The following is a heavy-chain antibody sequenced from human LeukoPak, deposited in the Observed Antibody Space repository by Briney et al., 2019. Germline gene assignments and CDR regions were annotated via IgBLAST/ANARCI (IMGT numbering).Heavy chain of an antibody. CDR2: IYYSGST. CDR3: ARSIRGYSSGWYYFDY. Sequence: SETLSLTCTVSGGSISSGSYYWSWIRQPAGKGLEWIGSIYYSGSTYYNPSLKSRVTISVDTSKNQFSVKLSSVTAADTAVYYCARSIRGYSSGWYYFDYWGQGTLITVSS. CDR1: GGSISSGSYY. D-gene: IGHD6-19*01. V-gene: IGHV4-39*07. J-gene: IGHJ4*02.